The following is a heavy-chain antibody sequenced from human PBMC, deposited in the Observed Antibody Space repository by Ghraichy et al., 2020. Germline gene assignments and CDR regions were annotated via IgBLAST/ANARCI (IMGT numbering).Heavy chain of an antibody. V-gene: IGHV3-11*01. CDR1: DFTFSIFY. J-gene: IGHJ6*02. Sequence: GSLRLSCVDSDFTFSIFYMSWIRQAPGKGLEWVSSISGSTTTIYYADAVEGRFTISRDNAKNSLYLQMNSLRVEDTAVYYCARGGKTYYGMDVWGQGTTVTVSS. D-gene: IGHD3-16*01. CDR2: ISGSTTTI. CDR3: ARGGKTYYGMDV.